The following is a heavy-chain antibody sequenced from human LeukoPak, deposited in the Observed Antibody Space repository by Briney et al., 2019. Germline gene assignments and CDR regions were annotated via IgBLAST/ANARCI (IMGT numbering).Heavy chain of an antibody. CDR2: IYSGGST. Sequence: GGSLRLSCAASGLIVSSNYMNWVRQAPGKGLEWVSIIYSGGSTHYADSVKGRFTVSRDDSKNTLYLQMNSLRTEDTAVYYCATPPHDYGDYYFDFWGQGTLVTVSS. V-gene: IGHV3-53*05. CDR1: GLIVSSNY. J-gene: IGHJ4*02. CDR3: ATPPHDYGDYYFDF. D-gene: IGHD4-17*01.